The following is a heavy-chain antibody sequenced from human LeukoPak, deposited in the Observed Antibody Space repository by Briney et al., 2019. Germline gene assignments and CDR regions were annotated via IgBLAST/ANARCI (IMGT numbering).Heavy chain of an antibody. V-gene: IGHV1-69*13. D-gene: IGHD5-12*01. J-gene: IGHJ4*02. CDR3: ARSYSGGYDYFYYFDY. CDR2: IIPIFGTA. CDR1: GGTFSSYA. Sequence: SVKVSCKASGGTFSSYAISWVRQAPGQGLEWMGGIIPIFGTANYAQKFQGRVTITADESTSTAYMELSSLRSEDTAVYYCARSYSGGYDYFYYFDYWGQGTLVTVSS.